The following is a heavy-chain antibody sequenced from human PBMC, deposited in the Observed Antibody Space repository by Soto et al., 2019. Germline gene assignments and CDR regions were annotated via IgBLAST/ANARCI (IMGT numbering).Heavy chain of an antibody. Sequence: SETLSLTCTVSGGSISSGGYYWSWIRQHPGKGLEWIGYIYYSGSTYYNPSLKSRVTISVDTSKNQFSLKLSSVTAADTAVYYCAREVVMTTVSRDYYYYGMDVWGQGTTVTVSS. CDR3: AREVVMTTVSRDYYYYGMDV. CDR2: IYYSGST. CDR1: GGSISSGGYY. D-gene: IGHD4-4*01. J-gene: IGHJ6*02. V-gene: IGHV4-31*03.